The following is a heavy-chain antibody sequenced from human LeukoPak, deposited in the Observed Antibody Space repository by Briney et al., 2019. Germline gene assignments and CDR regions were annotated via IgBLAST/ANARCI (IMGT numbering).Heavy chain of an antibody. D-gene: IGHD2-21*01. CDR2: ISGSGDRT. V-gene: IGHV3-23*01. CDR3: ARHRVKVLNAFDI. J-gene: IGHJ3*02. CDR1: GFTFSTYA. Sequence: GGSLRLSCAASGFTFSTYAMTWVRQAPGKGLDWVSAISGSGDRTSYADSVKGPFTISRDNSKNTLYLQMNSLRAEDTALYYCARHRVKVLNAFDIWGQGTMVTVSS.